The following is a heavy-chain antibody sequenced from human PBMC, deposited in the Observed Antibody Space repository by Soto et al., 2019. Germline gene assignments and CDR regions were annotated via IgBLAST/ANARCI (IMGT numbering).Heavy chain of an antibody. CDR1: GFTLSSFS. CDR3: ARDSYSSPFDS. Sequence: EVQLVESGGGLVKPGGSLRLSCVASGFTLSSFSMSWIRQTPGKGLEWVSSITTGNDYISYADSVKGRFTISRDNAKNSLFLQMNSLNADDTALYFCARDSYSSPFDSWGQGTLVTVSS. V-gene: IGHV3-21*02. D-gene: IGHD6-19*01. CDR2: ITTGNDYI. J-gene: IGHJ5*01.